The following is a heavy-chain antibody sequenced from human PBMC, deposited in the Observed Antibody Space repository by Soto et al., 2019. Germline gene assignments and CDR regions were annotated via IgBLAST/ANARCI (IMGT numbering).Heavy chain of an antibody. Sequence: QVQLVESGGGVVQPGRSLRLSCAASGFTFSSYGMHWVRQAPGKGLEWVAVIWYDGNNKYYADSVKGRFTISRDNSKNTLYLQMNSLRGEDTAVYYCARERYPGIAAGGTDYGGQGTLVTVSS. V-gene: IGHV3-33*01. CDR3: ARERYPGIAAGGTDY. D-gene: IGHD6-13*01. CDR1: GFTFSSYG. J-gene: IGHJ4*02. CDR2: IWYDGNNK.